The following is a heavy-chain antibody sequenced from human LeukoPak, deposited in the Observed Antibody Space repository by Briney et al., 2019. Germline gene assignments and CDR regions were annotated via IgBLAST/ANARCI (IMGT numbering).Heavy chain of an antibody. Sequence: GGSLRLSCAASGFTFSSYAMSWVRQAPGKGLEWVSGISGSGGSTNYADSVKGRFTISRDTSKSTLYLQMNRLRGEDTAIYYCVAYDPLDYWGQGTLVTVSS. CDR2: ISGSGGST. CDR3: VAYDPLDY. J-gene: IGHJ4*02. D-gene: IGHD3-16*01. CDR1: GFTFSSYA. V-gene: IGHV3-23*01.